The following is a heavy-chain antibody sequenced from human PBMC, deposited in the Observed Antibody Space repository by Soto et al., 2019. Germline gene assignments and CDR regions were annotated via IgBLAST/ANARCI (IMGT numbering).Heavy chain of an antibody. Sequence: EVQLVESGGGLVQPGRSLRLSCAASGFTFDDYAMHWVRQAPGKGLEWVSGISWNSGSIGYADSVKGRFTISRDNAKNSLYLQMNSLRAEDTALYYCAKSRGYCYGSFFDYWGQGTLVTVSS. CDR2: ISWNSGSI. CDR3: AKSRGYCYGSFFDY. J-gene: IGHJ4*02. V-gene: IGHV3-9*01. D-gene: IGHD5-18*01. CDR1: GFTFDDYA.